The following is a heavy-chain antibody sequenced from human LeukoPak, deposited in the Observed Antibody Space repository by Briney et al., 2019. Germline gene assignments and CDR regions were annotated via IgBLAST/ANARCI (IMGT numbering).Heavy chain of an antibody. CDR2: IYSGGST. Sequence: PGGSLRLSCAASGFTVSSNYMSCGREAPGKGLEWGSVIYSGGSTYYADSVKGRVTISGDNSKNTLYLQMNSLRAGDTAVYYCARGGGARYFDYWGQGTLVTVSS. D-gene: IGHD3-16*01. CDR1: GFTVSSNY. CDR3: ARGGGARYFDY. J-gene: IGHJ4*02. V-gene: IGHV3-53*01.